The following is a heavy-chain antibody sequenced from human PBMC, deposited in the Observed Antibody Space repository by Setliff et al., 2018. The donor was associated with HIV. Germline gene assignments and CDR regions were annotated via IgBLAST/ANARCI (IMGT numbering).Heavy chain of an antibody. CDR2: ISTYNGNT. J-gene: IGHJ4*02. CDR1: GYTFNNYG. V-gene: IGHV1-18*01. CDR3: ARDSEAGV. Sequence: ASVKVSCKASGYTFNNYGISWVRQAPGQGLEWMGWISTYNGNTNYAQKFQGRVTLTTDTSTNTAYMELRGLKSDDTAMYYCARDSEAGVWGQGTLVTVSS. D-gene: IGHD3-10*01.